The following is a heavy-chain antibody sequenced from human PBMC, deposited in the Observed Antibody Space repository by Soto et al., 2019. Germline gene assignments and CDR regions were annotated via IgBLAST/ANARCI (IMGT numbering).Heavy chain of an antibody. Sequence: ASVKVSCKASGYVFPDFDIHWVRQAPGQGLEWMGWISAYNGNTNYAQKLQGRVTMTTDTSTSTAYMELRSLRSDDTAVYYCARDDNFDWLSNFDYWGQGTLVTVS. CDR2: ISAYNGNT. D-gene: IGHD3-9*01. CDR1: GYVFPDFD. J-gene: IGHJ4*02. CDR3: ARDDNFDWLSNFDY. V-gene: IGHV1-18*04.